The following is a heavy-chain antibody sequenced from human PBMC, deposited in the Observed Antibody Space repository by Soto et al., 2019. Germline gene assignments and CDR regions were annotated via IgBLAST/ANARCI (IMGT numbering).Heavy chain of an antibody. Sequence: HPGGSLRLSCSASGFVVSSYAMSLVRKTPGKGLEWASAISGSGGSTYYADSVKGRFTISRDNSKNTLYLQMNSLRAEDTAVYYCAKDRGYSYGYHYFDYWGQGTLVTVSS. V-gene: IGHV3-23*01. CDR3: AKDRGYSYGYHYFDY. CDR1: GFVVSSYA. J-gene: IGHJ4*02. D-gene: IGHD5-18*01. CDR2: ISGSGGST.